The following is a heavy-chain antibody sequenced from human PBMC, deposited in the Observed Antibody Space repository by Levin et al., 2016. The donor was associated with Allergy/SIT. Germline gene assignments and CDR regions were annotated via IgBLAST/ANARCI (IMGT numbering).Heavy chain of an antibody. J-gene: IGHJ6*02. D-gene: IGHD2/OR15-2a*01. CDR2: IDPSDSYT. V-gene: IGHV5-10-1*01. Sequence: VRQMPGKGLEWMGRIDPSDSYTNYSPSFQGHVTISADKSISTAYLQWSSLKASDTAMYYCARHWYYAYGMDVWGQGTTVTVSS. CDR3: ARHWYYAYGMDV.